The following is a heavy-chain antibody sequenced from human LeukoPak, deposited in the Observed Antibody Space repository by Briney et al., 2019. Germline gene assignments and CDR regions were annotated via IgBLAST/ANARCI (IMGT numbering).Heavy chain of an antibody. V-gene: IGHV4-34*01. J-gene: IGHJ4*02. D-gene: IGHD5-18*01. Sequence: PSETLSLTCAVYGESFSGYYWSWIRQPPGKGLEWVGEINHSGSTNYNPSLKSRVTISVDTSKNQFSLKLSSVTAADTAVYYCARDLSAGYSYGNDYWGQGTLVTVSS. CDR2: INHSGST. CDR1: GESFSGYY. CDR3: ARDLSAGYSYGNDY.